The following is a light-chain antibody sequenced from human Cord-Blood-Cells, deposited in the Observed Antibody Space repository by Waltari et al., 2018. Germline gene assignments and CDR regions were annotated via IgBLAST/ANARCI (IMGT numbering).Light chain of an antibody. J-gene: IGKJ5*01. Sequence: DIVMTQASPHLPVTLAVPASISCTFTYSPMHSNGNNYLDWYLQKPGQAPQLLIYWGSNRASGVPDRFSGSGSGTDFTLKISRVEAEDVGVYYCMQAVQTPRTFGQGTRLEIK. CDR3: MQAVQTPRT. V-gene: IGKV2-28*01. CDR2: WGS. CDR1: YSPMHSNGNNY.